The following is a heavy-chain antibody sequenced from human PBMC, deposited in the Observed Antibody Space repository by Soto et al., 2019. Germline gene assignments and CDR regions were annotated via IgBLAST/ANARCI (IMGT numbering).Heavy chain of an antibody. CDR3: AKGFYSSGWYFDY. CDR2: ISGSGGST. J-gene: IGHJ4*02. D-gene: IGHD6-19*01. CDR1: GFTFSSYA. V-gene: IGHV3-23*01. Sequence: EVQLLESGGGLVQPGGSLRLSCAASGFTFSSYAMSWVRQAPGKGLEWVSAISGSGGSTYYADSVKGRFSVSRDNSKNTLYLQMNSLRAEDTAVYYCAKGFYSSGWYFDYWGQGALVTVSS.